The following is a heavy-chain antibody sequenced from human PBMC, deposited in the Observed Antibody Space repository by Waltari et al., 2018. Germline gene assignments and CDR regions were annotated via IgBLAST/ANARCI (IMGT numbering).Heavy chain of an antibody. CDR3: ARGPHSMVRGVITTGWFDP. CDR1: GYTFTGYY. CDR2: INPNSGCT. D-gene: IGHD3-10*01. J-gene: IGHJ5*02. Sequence: QVQLVQSGAEVKKPGASVKVSCKASGYTFTGYYMHWVRQAPGQGLEWMGWINPNSGCTNYAQKFQGWVTMTRDTSISTAYMELSRLRSDDTAVYYCARGPHSMVRGVITTGWFDPWGQGTLVTVSS. V-gene: IGHV1-2*04.